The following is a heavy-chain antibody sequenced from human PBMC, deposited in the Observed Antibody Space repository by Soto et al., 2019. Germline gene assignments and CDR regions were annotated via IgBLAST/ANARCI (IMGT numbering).Heavy chain of an antibody. CDR3: AREFEGHISSWPFDY. CDR1: GYTFPTYG. CDR2: ISVYNGFT. J-gene: IGHJ4*02. V-gene: IGHV1-18*01. Sequence: QVQLVQSGGEVKKPGASVRVSCRASGYTFPTYGIAWVRQAPGQGLEWMGWISVYNGFTHYAQKFRGRVTVTTETSTSTVHMELRSLSSDDTAVDYCAREFEGHISSWPFDYWGQGTLVTVSA. D-gene: IGHD6-13*01.